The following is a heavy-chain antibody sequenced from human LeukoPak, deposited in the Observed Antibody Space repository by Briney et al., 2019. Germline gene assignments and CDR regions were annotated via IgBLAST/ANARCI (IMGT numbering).Heavy chain of an antibody. J-gene: IGHJ2*01. V-gene: IGHV4-59*08. Sequence: RPSETLSLTCTVSGGSISSYYWSWIRQPPGKGLEWIGYIYYSGSTNYNPSLKSRVTISVDTSKNQFSLKLSSVTAADTAVCYCAATPRGYSYGLRGAIYWYFDLWGRGTLVTVSS. CDR1: GGSISSYY. D-gene: IGHD5-18*01. CDR3: AATPRGYSYGLRGAIYWYFDL. CDR2: IYYSGST.